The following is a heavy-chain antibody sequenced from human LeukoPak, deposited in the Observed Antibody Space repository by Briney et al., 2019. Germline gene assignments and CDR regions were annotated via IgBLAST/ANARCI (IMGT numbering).Heavy chain of an antibody. J-gene: IGHJ4*02. CDR1: GFTVSSNY. V-gene: IGHV3-53*01. Sequence: GGSLRLSCAASGFTVSSNYMSWVRQAPGKGLEWVSVIYSGGSTYCADSVKGRFTISRDNSKNTLYLQMNSLRAEDTAVYYCARDGSDTATGYFDYWGQGTLVTVSS. CDR2: IYSGGST. CDR3: ARDGSDTATGYFDY. D-gene: IGHD5-18*01.